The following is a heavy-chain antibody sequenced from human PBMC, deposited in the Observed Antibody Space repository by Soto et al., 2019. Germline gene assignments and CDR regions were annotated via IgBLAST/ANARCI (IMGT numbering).Heavy chain of an antibody. V-gene: IGHV4-61*01. CDR1: VGSVSIGIYD. CDR2: IIHSGST. Sequence: AETLSLTCNVSVGSVSIGIYDWTWIRQPPGKGLEWIGYIIHSGSTDYNPSLQSRVTISLATSKNQFSLNLSSVTAADTAVYYCARQRVAEAQYYFDYWGRGTLVTVSS. D-gene: IGHD6-13*01. J-gene: IGHJ4*02. CDR3: ARQRVAEAQYYFDY.